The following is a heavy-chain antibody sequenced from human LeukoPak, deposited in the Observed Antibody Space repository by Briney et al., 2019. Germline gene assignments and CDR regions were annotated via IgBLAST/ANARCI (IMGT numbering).Heavy chain of an antibody. CDR3: AMFLGYCSGGSCPFDP. CDR1: GGTFNSYA. J-gene: IGHJ5*02. CDR2: IIPIFGTA. Sequence: SVKVSCKASGGTFNSYAISWVRQAPGQGLEWMGGIIPIFGTANYAQKFQGRVTVTADKSTNTAYMELSSLRSQDTAAYYCAMFLGYCSGGSCPFDPWGQGTLVTVSS. D-gene: IGHD2-15*01. V-gene: IGHV1-69*06.